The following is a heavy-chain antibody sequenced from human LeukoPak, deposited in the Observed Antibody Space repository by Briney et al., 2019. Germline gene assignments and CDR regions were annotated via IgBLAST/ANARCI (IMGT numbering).Heavy chain of an antibody. J-gene: IGHJ4*02. V-gene: IGHV1-3*03. CDR2: INAGNGNT. CDR3: ARESAGVYVPEYYFDY. CDR1: GYTFTSYV. Sequence: GASVKVSCKASGYTFTSYVMHWVRQAPGQRLEWMGWINAGNGNTKYSQEFQGRVTITRDTSASIAYMELSSLRSEDMAVYYCARESAGVYVPEYYFDYWGQGTLVTVSS. D-gene: IGHD2-8*01.